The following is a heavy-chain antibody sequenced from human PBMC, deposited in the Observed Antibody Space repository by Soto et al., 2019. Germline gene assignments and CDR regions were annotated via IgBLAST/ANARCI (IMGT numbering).Heavy chain of an antibody. J-gene: IGHJ4*02. CDR3: VRTSLVVAAATREDY. CDR2: INSDGSST. V-gene: IGHV3-74*01. CDR1: GFTFSSYG. Sequence: GGSLRLSCAASGFTFSSYGMHWVRQAPGKGLVWVSRINSDGSSTSYADSVKGRFTISRDNAKNTLYLQMNSLRAEDTAVYYCVRTSLVVAAATREDYWGQGTLVTVS. D-gene: IGHD2-15*01.